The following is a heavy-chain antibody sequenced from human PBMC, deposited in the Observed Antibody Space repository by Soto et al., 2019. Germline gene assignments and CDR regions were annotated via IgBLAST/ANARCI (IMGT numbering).Heavy chain of an antibody. D-gene: IGHD3-10*01. Sequence: SETLSLTCAVSGGSISSGGYSWSWIRQPPGKGLEWIGYIYHSGSTYYNPSLKSRVTISVDRSKNQFSLKLSSVTAADTAVYYCARSKSYYGSGRGWFDPWGQGTLVTVSS. CDR1: GGSISSGGYS. CDR2: IYHSGST. V-gene: IGHV4-30-2*01. J-gene: IGHJ5*02. CDR3: ARSKSYYGSGRGWFDP.